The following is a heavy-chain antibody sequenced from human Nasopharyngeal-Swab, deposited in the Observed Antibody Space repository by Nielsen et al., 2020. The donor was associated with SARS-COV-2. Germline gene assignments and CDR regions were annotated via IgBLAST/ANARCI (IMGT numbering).Heavy chain of an antibody. CDR2: ISSSGSTI. V-gene: IGHV3-11*04. CDR3: ARESHYDFWSGYYPSKYYYYYMDV. CDR1: GFTFSDYY. D-gene: IGHD3-3*01. J-gene: IGHJ6*03. Sequence: GGSLRLSCAASGFTFSDYYMSWIRQAPGKGLEWVSYISSSGSTIYYADSVKGRFTISRDNAKNSLYLQMNSLRAEDTAVYYCARESHYDFWSGYYPSKYYYYYMDVWGKGTTVT.